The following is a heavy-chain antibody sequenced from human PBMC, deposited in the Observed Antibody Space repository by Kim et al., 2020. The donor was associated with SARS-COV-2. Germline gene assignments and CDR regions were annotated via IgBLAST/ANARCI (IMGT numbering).Heavy chain of an antibody. CDR3: ARGWMPDS. CDR2: IKKDGSLT. CDR1: GFTFSSYW. Sequence: GGSLRLSCAASGFTFSSYWMSWVRQAPGKGLEWVASIKKDGSLTDYVDSVKGRFTISRDNAKNSLSLLMNSLRPEDTAVYFCARGWMPDSWGQGTLVTVS. D-gene: IGHD5-12*01. J-gene: IGHJ4*02. V-gene: IGHV3-7*04.